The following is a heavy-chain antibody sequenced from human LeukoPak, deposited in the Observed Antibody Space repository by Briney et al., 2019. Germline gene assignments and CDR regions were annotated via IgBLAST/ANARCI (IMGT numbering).Heavy chain of an antibody. J-gene: IGHJ4*02. CDR1: GFTFSSYS. CDR3: ARSAARGIDY. V-gene: IGHV3-48*04. Sequence: PGGSLRLSCAASGFTFSSYSMNWVRQAPGKGLEWVSYISSSSTIYYADSVKGRFTISRDNAKNSLYLQMNSLRAEDTAVYYCARSAARGIDYWGQGTLVTVSS. CDR2: ISSSSTI. D-gene: IGHD6-6*01.